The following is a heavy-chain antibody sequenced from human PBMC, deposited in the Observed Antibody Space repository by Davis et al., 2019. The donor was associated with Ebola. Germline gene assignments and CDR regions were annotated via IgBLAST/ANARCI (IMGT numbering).Heavy chain of an antibody. CDR3: ARDTGTYYYDSSGYKIYYYYGMDV. V-gene: IGHV1-18*01. CDR2: ISAYKGNT. J-gene: IGHJ6*02. Sequence: AASVKVSCKTSGYIFTDYGVTWVRQAPGQGLEWMGWISAYKGNTNYAQKFLGRVTITTDTSTSTAYMELRSLRSDDTAVYYCARDTGTYYYDSSGYKIYYYYGMDVWGQGTTVTVSS. CDR1: GYIFTDYG. D-gene: IGHD3-22*01.